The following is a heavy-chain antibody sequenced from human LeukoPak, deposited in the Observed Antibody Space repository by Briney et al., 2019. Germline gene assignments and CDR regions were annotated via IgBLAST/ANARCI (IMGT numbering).Heavy chain of an antibody. CDR1: GGSISRSRSY. CDR3: APHRTFYDSTGSSTGDAFDI. J-gene: IGHJ3*02. Sequence: SETLSLTCTVSGGSISRSRSYWGWIRQPPGKGLEWIGSLDYRGTTYYNPSLKSRVTISVDTSKNQFSLKLSSVTAADTAVYYCAPHRTFYDSTGSSTGDAFDIWGQGTMVTVSS. CDR2: LDYRGTT. D-gene: IGHD3-22*01. V-gene: IGHV4-39*01.